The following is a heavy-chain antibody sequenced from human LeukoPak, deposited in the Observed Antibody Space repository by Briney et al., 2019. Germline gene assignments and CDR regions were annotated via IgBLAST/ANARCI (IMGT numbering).Heavy chain of an antibody. Sequence: PGGSLRLSCAASGFTFSSYWMSWVRQAPGKGLGWVANIKQDGSEKYYVDSVKGRFTISRDNAKNSLYLQMNSLRAEDTAVYYCARDHSSASYTYYYYYMDVWGKGTTVTVSS. D-gene: IGHD1-26*01. CDR3: ARDHSSASYTYYYYYMDV. CDR1: GFTFSSYW. V-gene: IGHV3-7*03. J-gene: IGHJ6*03. CDR2: IKQDGSEK.